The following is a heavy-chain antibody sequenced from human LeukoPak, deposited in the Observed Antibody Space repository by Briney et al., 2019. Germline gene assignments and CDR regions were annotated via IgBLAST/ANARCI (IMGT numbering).Heavy chain of an antibody. D-gene: IGHD6-6*01. CDR1: GYTFTSYA. J-gene: IGHJ4*02. V-gene: IGHV7-4-1*02. CDR3: AREFDAFPGSSSSPFDY. Sequence: ASVKVSCKASGYTFTSYAMNWVRQAPGQGLEWMGWNNTNTGNPTYAQGFTGRFVFSLDTSVSTAYLQISSLKAEDTAVYYCAREFDAFPGSSSSPFDYWGQGTLVTVSS. CDR2: NNTNTGNP.